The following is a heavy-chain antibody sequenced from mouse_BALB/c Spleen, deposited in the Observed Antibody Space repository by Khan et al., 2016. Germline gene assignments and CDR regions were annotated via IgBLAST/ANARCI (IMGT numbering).Heavy chain of an antibody. CDR2: ITYSGST. D-gene: IGHD1-1*02. CDR3: ARSNYYGDSPAWFAY. V-gene: IGHV3-2*02. CDR1: GYSITSDYA. J-gene: IGHJ3*01. Sequence: EVQLQESGPGLVKPSQSLSLTCTVTGYSITSDYAWNWIRQFPGNKLEWMGYITYSGSTSYNPSLKSRISITRDTSQNQFFLQLNSVTTEDTATYYCARSNYYGDSPAWFAYWGQGTLVTVSA.